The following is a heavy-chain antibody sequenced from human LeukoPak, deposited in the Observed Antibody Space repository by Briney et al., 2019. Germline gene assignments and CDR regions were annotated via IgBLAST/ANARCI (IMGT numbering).Heavy chain of an antibody. CDR2: IYYSGNT. D-gene: IGHD2-2*01. Sequence: SETLSLTCTVSGGSISSSSYYWGWIRQPPGKGLEWIGSIYYSGNTYYNPSLKIPAIISIDTSKNQFSLKLTSVTAADTAVYYFALVVPTTDNWFDPWGQGTLVTVSS. CDR1: GGSISSSSYY. CDR3: ALVVPTTDNWFDP. V-gene: IGHV4-39*07. J-gene: IGHJ5*02.